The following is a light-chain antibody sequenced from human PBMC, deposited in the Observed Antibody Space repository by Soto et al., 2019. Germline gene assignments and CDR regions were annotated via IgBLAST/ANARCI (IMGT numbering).Light chain of an antibody. CDR2: AAS. CDR3: QQRYSPTRT. J-gene: IGKJ1*01. V-gene: IGKV1-39*01. CDR1: QSVSSY. Sequence: DIQMTQPPSSLSASVGDRVTITCRASQSVSSYLNWYQQKTGKAPHLLIYAASSLRSGVPSRFSGIVSGTDFNLTIPNLQPEECATYDGQQRYSPTRTFGQRTKGDIK.